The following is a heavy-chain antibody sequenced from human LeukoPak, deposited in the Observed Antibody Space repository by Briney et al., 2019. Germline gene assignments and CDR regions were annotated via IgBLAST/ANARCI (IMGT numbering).Heavy chain of an antibody. D-gene: IGHD5-24*01. Sequence: GGSLRLSCAASGFTFSSYVMSWVRQAPGKGLEWVSAISGSGGSIYYADSVKGRFTISRDNSKNTLYLQMNSLRAEDTAVYYCAKDLAEMATIIDYWGQGTLVTVSS. CDR3: AKDLAEMATIIDY. V-gene: IGHV3-23*01. CDR1: GFTFSSYV. J-gene: IGHJ4*02. CDR2: ISGSGGSI.